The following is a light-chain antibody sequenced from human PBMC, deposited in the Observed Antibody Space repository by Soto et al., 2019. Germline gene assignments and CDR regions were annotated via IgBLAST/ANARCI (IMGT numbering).Light chain of an antibody. CDR2: GAS. J-gene: IGKJ4*01. V-gene: IGKV3-15*01. Sequence: EIVVTQSPALVSVSPGARVTLSCRASQSVISSLAWYQQKLGQAPRLLIYGASTRATGIPARFSGSGSGTEFFLNISSLQSEDSAIYYCQHYNNWLGTFGGGTKVEIK. CDR3: QHYNNWLGT. CDR1: QSVISS.